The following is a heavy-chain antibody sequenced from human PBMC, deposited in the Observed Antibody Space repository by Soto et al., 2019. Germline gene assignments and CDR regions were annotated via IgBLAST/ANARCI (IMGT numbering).Heavy chain of an antibody. J-gene: IGHJ3*02. D-gene: IGHD3-22*01. Sequence: ESGGGVVQPGRSLRLSCAASGFTFSSYGMYWVRQAPGKGLEWVAVIWYDGSNKYYADSVKGRFTISRDNSKNTLYLQMNSLRAEDTAVYYCARDSSGYYGVFDIWAKGQWSPSLQ. CDR1: GFTFSSYG. CDR3: ARDSSGYYGVFDI. V-gene: IGHV3-33*01. CDR2: IWYDGSNK.